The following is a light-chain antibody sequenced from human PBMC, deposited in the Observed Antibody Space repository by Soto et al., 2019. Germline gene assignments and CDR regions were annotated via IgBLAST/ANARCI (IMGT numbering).Light chain of an antibody. V-gene: IGLV2-14*01. Sequence: QSALTQPASVSGSPGQSITISCTGTSSDVGGYNYVSWYQQHPGKAPKLMIYEVSNRPSGVSNRFSGSKSGTSATLGITGLQTGDEADYYCGTWDSRLNVVLFGGGTKLTVL. CDR3: GTWDSRLNVVL. CDR1: SSDVGGYNY. CDR2: EVS. J-gene: IGLJ2*01.